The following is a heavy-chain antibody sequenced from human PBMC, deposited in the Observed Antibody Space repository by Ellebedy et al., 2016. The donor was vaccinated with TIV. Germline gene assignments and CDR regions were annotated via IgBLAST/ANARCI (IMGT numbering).Heavy chain of an antibody. CDR2: ITGSGGTT. V-gene: IGHV3-23*01. Sequence: GGSLRLXXAASGFTFSNYAMTWVRQAPGKGLEWVSAITGSGGTTYYADSVKGRFTISRDNSNNTLYLQMNSLRAEDTAVYYCAKSPSARSFYYFDYWGQGTLVTVSS. CDR1: GFTFSNYA. D-gene: IGHD6-6*01. J-gene: IGHJ4*02. CDR3: AKSPSARSFYYFDY.